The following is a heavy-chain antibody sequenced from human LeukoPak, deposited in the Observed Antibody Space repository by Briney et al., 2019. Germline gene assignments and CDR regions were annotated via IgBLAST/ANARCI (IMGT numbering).Heavy chain of an antibody. CDR2: IIPILGIA. CDR1: GGTFSSYA. V-gene: IGHV1-69*04. Sequence: ASVKVSCKASGGTFSSYAISWVRQAPGQGLEWMGRIIPILGIANYAQKFQGRVTITADKSTSTAYMELSSLRSEDTAIYYCAKDHGYDGNEIFDLWGQGTLVTVSS. J-gene: IGHJ4*02. D-gene: IGHD5-12*01. CDR3: AKDHGYDGNEIFDL.